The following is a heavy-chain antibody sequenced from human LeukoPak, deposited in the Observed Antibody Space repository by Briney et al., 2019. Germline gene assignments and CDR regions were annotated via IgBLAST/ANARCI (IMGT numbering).Heavy chain of an antibody. CDR3: ARVHLIYYYYYMDV. J-gene: IGHJ6*03. Sequence: PGRSLRLSCAASGFTFSSYAMHWVRQAPGKGLEWVAVISYDGSNKYYADSVKGRFTISRDNSKNTLYLQMNSLRAEDTAVYYCARVHLIYYYYYMDVWGKGTTVTVSS. CDR1: GFTFSSYA. CDR2: ISYDGSNK. V-gene: IGHV3-30-3*01.